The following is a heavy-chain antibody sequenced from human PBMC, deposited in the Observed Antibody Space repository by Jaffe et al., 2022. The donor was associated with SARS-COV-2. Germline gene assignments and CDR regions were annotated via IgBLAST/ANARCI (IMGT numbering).Heavy chain of an antibody. CDR1: GGSISSYY. CDR3: ARAPIVGATTGAFDI. J-gene: IGHJ3*02. V-gene: IGHV4-59*01. Sequence: QVQLQESGPGLVKPSETLSLTCTVSGGSISSYYWSWIRQPPGKGLEWIGYIYYSGSTNYNPSLKSRVTISVDTSKNQFSLKLSSVTAADTAVYYCARAPIVGATTGAFDIWGQGTMVTVSS. D-gene: IGHD1-26*01. CDR2: IYYSGST.